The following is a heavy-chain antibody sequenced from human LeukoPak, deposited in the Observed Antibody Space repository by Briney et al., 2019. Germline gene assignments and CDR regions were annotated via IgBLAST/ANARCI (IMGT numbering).Heavy chain of an antibody. J-gene: IGHJ4*02. V-gene: IGHV4-39*01. CDR1: GGSISSSSYY. CDR3: TRHASVDGNWPRPLDY. D-gene: IGHD6-19*01. CDR2: IYYSGST. Sequence: SETLSLTCTVPGGSISSSSYYWGWIRQPPGKGLEWIGSIYYSGSTYYNPSLKSRVTISVDTSKNQFSLKLTSVTAADTAVYYCTRHASVDGNWPRPLDYWGQGSLVTVSS.